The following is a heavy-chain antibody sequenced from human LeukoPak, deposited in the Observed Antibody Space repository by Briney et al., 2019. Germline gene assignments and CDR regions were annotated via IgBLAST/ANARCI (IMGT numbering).Heavy chain of an antibody. CDR3: ARSRSYYYDSSGYYRTQYYFDY. J-gene: IGHJ4*02. CDR2: IYTSGST. Sequence: PSETLSLTRTGSGGSISSYYWSWIRQPAGKGLEWIGRIYTSGSTNYNPSLKSRVTMSVDTSKNQFSLKLSSVAAADTAVYYCARSRSYYYDSSGYYRTQYYFDYWGQGTLVTVSS. CDR1: GGSISSYY. D-gene: IGHD3-22*01. V-gene: IGHV4-4*07.